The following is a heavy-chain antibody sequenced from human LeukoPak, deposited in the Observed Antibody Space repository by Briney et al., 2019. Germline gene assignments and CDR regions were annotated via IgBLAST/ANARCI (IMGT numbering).Heavy chain of an antibody. D-gene: IGHD1-14*01. V-gene: IGHV4-59*01. CDR3: AKDLIAGSPDYFDH. J-gene: IGHJ4*02. CDR1: GGSISTYY. Sequence: SETLSLTCTVSGGSISTYYWSWIRQPPGKGLEWIGYIYYSGSTNYNPSLKSRVTISVDTSKNQFSLKLSSVTAADTAVYYCAKDLIAGSPDYFDHWGQGTLVTVSS. CDR2: IYYSGST.